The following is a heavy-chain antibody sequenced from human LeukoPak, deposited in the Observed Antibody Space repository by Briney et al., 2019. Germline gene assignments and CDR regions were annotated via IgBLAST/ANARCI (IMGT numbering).Heavy chain of an antibody. CDR3: AKYSSYYYYGMDV. V-gene: IGHV3-7*01. CDR2: IKQDGSEK. CDR1: GFTFSSAW. J-gene: IGHJ6*02. Sequence: GGSLRLSCAASGFTFSSAWMSWVRQAPGKGPEWVADIKQDGSEKYYVDSVKGRFTISRDNAKNSLYLQMNSLRAEDTAVYYCAKYSSYYYYGMDVWGQGTTVTVSS. D-gene: IGHD2/OR15-2a*01.